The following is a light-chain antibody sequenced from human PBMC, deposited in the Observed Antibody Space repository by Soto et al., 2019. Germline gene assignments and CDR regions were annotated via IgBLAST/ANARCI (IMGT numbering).Light chain of an antibody. CDR1: QSISSW. CDR2: KAS. J-gene: IGKJ4*01. Sequence: DIQMTQSPSTLSASVGDRVTITCRAGQSISSWLAWYQQKPGKAPKLLIYKASSLESGVPSRFSGSGSGTEFTLTTSSLQPDDFAADDCQQYNIYPLTFGGGTKVEVE. V-gene: IGKV1-5*03. CDR3: QQYNIYPLT.